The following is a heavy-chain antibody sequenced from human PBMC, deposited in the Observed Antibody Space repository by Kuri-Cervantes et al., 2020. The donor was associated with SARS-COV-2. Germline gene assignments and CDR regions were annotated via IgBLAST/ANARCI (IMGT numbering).Heavy chain of an antibody. CDR3: AKGSSWGGGFFDD. Sequence: GESLKISCAASGFTFSDHSMIWVRQAPGKGLEWVSSISSNSDYIYYADSVKGRFTISRDNAKNSLYLQIDSLRAEDTAVYYYAKGSSWGGGFFDDWGQGTLVTVSS. CDR1: GFTFSDHS. D-gene: IGHD7-27*01. J-gene: IGHJ4*02. V-gene: IGHV3-21*04. CDR2: ISSNSDYI.